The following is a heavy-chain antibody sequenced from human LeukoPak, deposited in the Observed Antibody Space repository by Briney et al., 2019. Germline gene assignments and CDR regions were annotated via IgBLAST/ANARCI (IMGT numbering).Heavy chain of an antibody. D-gene: IGHD3-22*01. V-gene: IGHV3-74*01. CDR2: INTDGSNT. J-gene: IGHJ4*02. CDR1: EFSVSSNY. Sequence: GGSLRLSCAASEFSVSSNYMSWVRQAPGKGLEWVSRINTDGSNTHYADSVKGRFTISRDNAKNTLYLQMNGLRVEDTAVYYCVVWGEDRSGHRFDFWGQGTLVTVSS. CDR3: VVWGEDRSGHRFDF.